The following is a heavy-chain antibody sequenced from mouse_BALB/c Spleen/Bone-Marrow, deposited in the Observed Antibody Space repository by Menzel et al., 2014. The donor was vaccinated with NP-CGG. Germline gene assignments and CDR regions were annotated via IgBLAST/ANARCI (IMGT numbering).Heavy chain of an antibody. J-gene: IGHJ4*01. Sequence: EVQLQQSGPELVKPGASMKISCKASAYSFTGYTMNWVKQSHGKNLEWIGLINPYNDVTIYNQKFKGKATLTVDKSSSTAYMELLSLTSEDSAVYYCATLYDSCAMDYWGQGTSVTVSS. CDR2: INPYNDVT. CDR1: AYSFTGYT. D-gene: IGHD1-1*01. CDR3: ATLYDSCAMDY. V-gene: IGHV1-18*01.